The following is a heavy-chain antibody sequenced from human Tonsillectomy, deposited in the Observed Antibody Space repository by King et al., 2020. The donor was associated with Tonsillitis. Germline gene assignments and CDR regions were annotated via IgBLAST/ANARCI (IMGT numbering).Heavy chain of an antibody. D-gene: IGHD3-22*01. CDR3: AKDLPRRRITMLVVVRVGGMDV. V-gene: IGHV3-23*04. Sequence: VQLVESGGGLVQPGGSLRLSCAASGFTFSSYAMSWVRQAPGKGLEWVSAISGSGGSTYYADSVKGRFTISRDNSKNTLYLQMNSLRAEDTAVYYCAKDLPRRRITMLVVVRVGGMDVWGQGTTVTVSS. J-gene: IGHJ6*02. CDR2: ISGSGGST. CDR1: GFTFSSYA.